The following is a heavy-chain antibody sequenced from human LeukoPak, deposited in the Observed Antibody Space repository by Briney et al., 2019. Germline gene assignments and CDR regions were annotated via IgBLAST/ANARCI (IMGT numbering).Heavy chain of an antibody. J-gene: IGHJ6*03. CDR2: IYPGDSDT. V-gene: IGHV5-51*01. D-gene: IGHD4-17*01. CDR1: GYSFTSYW. Sequence: GESLKISCKGSGYSFTSYWIGWVRQMPGKGLEWMGIIYPGDSDTRYSPSFQGQVTISADKSISTAYLQWGSLKASDTAMYYYASVTTEHYYYMDVWGKGTTVTVSS. CDR3: ASVTTEHYYYMDV.